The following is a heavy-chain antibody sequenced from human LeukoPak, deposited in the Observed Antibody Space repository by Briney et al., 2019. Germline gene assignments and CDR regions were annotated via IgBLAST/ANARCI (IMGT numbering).Heavy chain of an antibody. D-gene: IGHD2-15*01. CDR3: ARGTVVYYYYGMDV. J-gene: IGHJ6*02. CDR1: GYTFTSYG. V-gene: IGHV1-18*01. CDR2: ISAYNGNT. Sequence: VKVSCKASGYTFTSYGISWVRQAPGQGLEWMGWISAYNGNTNYAQKLQGRVTMTTDTSTNTAYMELRSLRSDDTAVYYCARGTVVYYYYGMDVWGQGTTVTVSS.